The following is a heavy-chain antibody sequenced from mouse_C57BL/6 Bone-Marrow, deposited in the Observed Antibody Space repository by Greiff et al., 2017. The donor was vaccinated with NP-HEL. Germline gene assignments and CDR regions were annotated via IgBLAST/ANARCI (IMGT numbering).Heavy chain of an antibody. J-gene: IGHJ2*01. CDR3: AREGGTAQATAY. CDR1: GYTFTSYW. D-gene: IGHD3-2*02. Sequence: QVQLQQPGAELVMPGASVKLSCKASGYTFTSYWMHWVKQRPGQGLEWIGEIDPSDSYTNYNQKFKGKSTLTVDKSSSTAYMQLSSLTSEDSAVYYCAREGGTAQATAYWGQGTTLTVSS. V-gene: IGHV1-69*01. CDR2: IDPSDSYT.